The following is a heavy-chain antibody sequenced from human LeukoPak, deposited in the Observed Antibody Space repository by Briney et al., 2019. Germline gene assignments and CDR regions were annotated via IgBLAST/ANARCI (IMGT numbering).Heavy chain of an antibody. Sequence: SETLSLTCTVSGGSISSSSYYWGWIRQPPGKGLEWIGSIYYSGSTYYNPSLKSRVTISVDTSKNQFSLKLSSVTAADTAGYYSAGQADYVWGSYRYFDYWGQGTLVTVSS. D-gene: IGHD3-16*02. J-gene: IGHJ4*02. CDR1: GGSISSSSYY. CDR2: IYYSGST. CDR3: AGQADYVWGSYRYFDY. V-gene: IGHV4-39*01.